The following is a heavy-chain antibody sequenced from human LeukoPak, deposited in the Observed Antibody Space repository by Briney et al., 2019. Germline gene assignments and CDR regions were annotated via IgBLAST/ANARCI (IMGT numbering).Heavy chain of an antibody. D-gene: IGHD3-16*01. CDR3: ARGRMSYDYVWGSYQNWFDP. CDR2: INHSGST. J-gene: IGHJ5*02. Sequence: SGTLSLTCAVSGGSISSSNWWSWVRQPPGKGLEWIGEINHSGSTNYNPSLKSRVTISVDTSKNQFSLKLSSVTAADTAVYYCARGRMSYDYVWGSYQNWFDPWGQGTLVTVSS. CDR1: GGSISSSNW. V-gene: IGHV4-4*02.